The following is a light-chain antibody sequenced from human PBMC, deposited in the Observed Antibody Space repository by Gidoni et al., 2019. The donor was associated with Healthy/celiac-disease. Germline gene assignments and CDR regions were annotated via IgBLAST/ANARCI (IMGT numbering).Light chain of an antibody. J-gene: IGKJ3*01. CDR3: QRSRNWSPFI. Sequence: EIEWTQLPAPLSLSPGERATLSCRASQSVSRYIAWYQQKPGQAPRLLIYDASNRATGIPARFSGCGSGTDFTLTSGSLEPEDFAVDFCQRSRNWSPFIFGAGTKVDMK. V-gene: IGKV3-11*01. CDR2: DAS. CDR1: QSVSRY.